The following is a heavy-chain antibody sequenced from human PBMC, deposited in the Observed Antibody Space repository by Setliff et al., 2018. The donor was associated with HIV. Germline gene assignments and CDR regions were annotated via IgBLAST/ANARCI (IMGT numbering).Heavy chain of an antibody. V-gene: IGHV4-39*07. Sequence: SETLSLTCTVSGGSISSSSYYWGWIRQPPGKGLEWIGSIYYSGSTYYNPSLKSRVTISVDTSKNQFSLKLTSVTAADTAVYYCAREGHYYASSGYYPYYFDQWGQGILVTVSS. CDR3: AREGHYYASSGYYPYYFDQ. J-gene: IGHJ4*02. CDR2: IYYSGST. CDR1: GGSISSSSYY. D-gene: IGHD3-22*01.